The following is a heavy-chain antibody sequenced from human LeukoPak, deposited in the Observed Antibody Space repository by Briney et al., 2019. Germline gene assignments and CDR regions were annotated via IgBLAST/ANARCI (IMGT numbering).Heavy chain of an antibody. Sequence: SETLSLTCTVSGGSISSSSYYWGWIRQPPGKGLEWIGSTYYSGSTYYNPSLKSRVSISVDTSKNQFSLKLRSVTAADTAVYYCASAYYYDSSGYPDAFDIWGQGTMLTVSS. CDR1: GGSISSSSYY. J-gene: IGHJ3*02. CDR3: ASAYYYDSSGYPDAFDI. CDR2: TYYSGST. D-gene: IGHD3-22*01. V-gene: IGHV4-39*01.